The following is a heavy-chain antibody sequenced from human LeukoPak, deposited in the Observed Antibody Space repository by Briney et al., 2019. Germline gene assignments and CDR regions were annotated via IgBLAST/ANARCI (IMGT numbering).Heavy chain of an antibody. V-gene: IGHV4-4*07. CDR1: GGSISSYY. D-gene: IGHD3-3*01. CDR3: ARHRPPPYYDFWSGYLAPIDY. Sequence: PSETLSLTCTVSGGSISSYYWSWIRQPAGKGLEWIGRIYTSGSTNYNPSLKSRVTISVDTSKNQFSLKLSSVTAADTAVYYCARHRPPPYYDFWSGYLAPIDYWGQGTLVTVSS. CDR2: IYTSGST. J-gene: IGHJ4*02.